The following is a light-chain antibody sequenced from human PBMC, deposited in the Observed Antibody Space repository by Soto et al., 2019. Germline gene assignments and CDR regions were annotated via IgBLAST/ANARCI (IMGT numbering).Light chain of an antibody. J-gene: IGKJ4*01. V-gene: IGKV3-20*01. CDR2: AAS. CDR1: QSVSSSY. Sequence: EIVLTQSPGTLSLSPGERATLSCRASQSVSSSYLAWYQQEPGQAPRLLIYAASSRATGIPDRFSGSGSGTDFPLTISRLEPEDFAVYYCHQYGSSPPTFGGGTKVEIK. CDR3: HQYGSSPPT.